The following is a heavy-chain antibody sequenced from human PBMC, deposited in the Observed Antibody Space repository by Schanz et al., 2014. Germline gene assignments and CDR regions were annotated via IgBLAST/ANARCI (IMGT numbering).Heavy chain of an antibody. J-gene: IGHJ4*02. V-gene: IGHV4-34*01. Sequence: QVQLRQWGAGLLRPSETLSLTCAVYGGSFSGYYWTWIRQPPGQRLEWIGEISHSGDTNFNPSLKSRVTIPVDTSKSQFSLRMNSVTAADTAIYYCARMYINLSQLSAFHYFDNWGPGTLVTVSS. D-gene: IGHD1-1*01. CDR2: ISHSGDT. CDR3: ARMYINLSQLSAFHYFDN. CDR1: GGSFSGYY.